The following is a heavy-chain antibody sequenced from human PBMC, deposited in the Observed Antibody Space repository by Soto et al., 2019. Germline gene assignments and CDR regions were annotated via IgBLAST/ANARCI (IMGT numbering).Heavy chain of an antibody. V-gene: IGHV4-30-4*01. CDR2: IYYSGST. D-gene: IGHD6-25*01. CDR1: GVSLSSGGYY. Sequence: SLSLTCPVSGVSLSSGGYYGSWIRQPPGKGLEWIGYIYYSGSTNHNPSLKSRVTISVDTSKNQFSLKLSSVTAADTAVYYCARGGDWFDPWGQGTLVTVYS. CDR3: ARGGDWFDP. J-gene: IGHJ5*02.